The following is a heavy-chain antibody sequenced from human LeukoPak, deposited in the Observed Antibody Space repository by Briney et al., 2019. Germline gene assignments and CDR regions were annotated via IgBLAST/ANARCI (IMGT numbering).Heavy chain of an antibody. CDR2: INPNSGGT. CDR3: ARDLYSGYDYFRRYYYYYYMDV. V-gene: IGHV1-2*02. Sequence: GASVKVSCKASGYTFTGYYMHWVRQAPGQGLEWMGWINPNSGGTNYAQKFQGRVTMTRDTSISTAYMELSRLRSDDTAVYYCARDLYSGYDYFRRYYYYYYMDVWGKGTTVTVSS. CDR1: GYTFTGYY. J-gene: IGHJ6*03. D-gene: IGHD5-12*01.